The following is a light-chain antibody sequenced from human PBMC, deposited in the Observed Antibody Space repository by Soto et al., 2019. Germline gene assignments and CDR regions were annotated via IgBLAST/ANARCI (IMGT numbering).Light chain of an antibody. CDR2: WAS. V-gene: IGKV4-1*01. Sequence: DIVMTQSPDSLAVSLGERATINCKSSQSVLHSSHNTNYLAWYQQKPGQPPKLLIYWASTRKSGVPDRFSGSGSGTDFTPTIRSLQAGDWAGFYCQHYYTTPRTFGQGTKVEIK. CDR3: QHYYTTPRT. J-gene: IGKJ1*01. CDR1: QSVLHSSHNTNY.